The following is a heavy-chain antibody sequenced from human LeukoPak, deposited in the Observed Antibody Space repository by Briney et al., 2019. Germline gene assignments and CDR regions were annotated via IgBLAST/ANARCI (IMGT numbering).Heavy chain of an antibody. J-gene: IGHJ4*02. Sequence: GGSLRLSCAASGFTFSSYWMHWVRQVPGKGLMWVSRIKTDGSSTSYADSVKGRFTISRDNAKNTLYLQMNSLRVEDTAVYYCARDFMYSITCAGCWGQGTLVTVSS. CDR3: ARDFMYSITCAGC. D-gene: IGHD6-13*01. V-gene: IGHV3-74*01. CDR1: GFTFSSYW. CDR2: IKTDGSST.